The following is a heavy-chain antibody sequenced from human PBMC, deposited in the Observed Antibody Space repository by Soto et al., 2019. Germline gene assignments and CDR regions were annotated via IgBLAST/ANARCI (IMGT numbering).Heavy chain of an antibody. CDR3: GRGGSGIYGMDI. Sequence: EVQLVESGGGLVQPGGSLRLACAASGFTFSSYWMHWVRQAPGKGLVWMSRIIRDGSSTNYADSVKGRFTISRENAKNMLYLESNSLRADDTAVYFCGRGGSGIYGMDIWGQGTTVIVSS. CDR2: IIRDGSST. J-gene: IGHJ6*02. CDR1: GFTFSSYW. V-gene: IGHV3-74*01. D-gene: IGHD6-13*01.